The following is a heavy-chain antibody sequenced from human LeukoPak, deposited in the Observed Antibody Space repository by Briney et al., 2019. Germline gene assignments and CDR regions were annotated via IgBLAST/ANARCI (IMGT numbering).Heavy chain of an antibody. CDR1: GGSFSGYY. D-gene: IGHD3-10*01. V-gene: IGHV4-34*01. CDR2: INHSGST. J-gene: IGHJ4*02. Sequence: PSETLSLTCAVYGGSFSGYYWSWIRQPPGKGLEWIGEINHSGSTNYNPSLKSRVTISVDTSKNQFSLKLSSVTAAGTAVYYCAREGTMVRGVTLFDYWGQGTLVTVSS. CDR3: AREGTMVRGVTLFDY.